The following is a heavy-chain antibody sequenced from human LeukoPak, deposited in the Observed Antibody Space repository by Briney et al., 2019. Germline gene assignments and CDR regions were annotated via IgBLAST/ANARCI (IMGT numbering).Heavy chain of an antibody. CDR3: ASAPSQLLMECGASYYKSDHYYYMDV. CDR2: NSPKNGKP. Sequence: GPSVNVSRKASRYTFADYFITWVRQAPGRGVECMGWNSPKNGKPKKARSLQGRVTMNPDTSTNTADLEVRSLRSDDTAVYYCASAPSQLLMECGASYYKSDHYYYMDVWGEGTTVTVS. CDR1: RYTFADYF. D-gene: IGHD2-15*01. J-gene: IGHJ6*03. V-gene: IGHV1-18*04.